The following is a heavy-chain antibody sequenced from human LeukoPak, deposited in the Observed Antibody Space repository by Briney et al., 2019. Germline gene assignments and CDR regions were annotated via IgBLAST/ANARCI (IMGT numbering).Heavy chain of an antibody. D-gene: IGHD2-2*01. J-gene: IGHJ4*02. CDR2: ISAYSGNT. Sequence: ASVKVSCKASGYTFTNYGITWVRQAPGQGLEWMGWISAYSGNTNYVQEFQGRVTMATDASTSTAYMELRSLRSDDTAVYYCARDIATVVHQDWGQGTLVTVSS. CDR1: GYTFTNYG. CDR3: ARDIATVVHQD. V-gene: IGHV1-18*01.